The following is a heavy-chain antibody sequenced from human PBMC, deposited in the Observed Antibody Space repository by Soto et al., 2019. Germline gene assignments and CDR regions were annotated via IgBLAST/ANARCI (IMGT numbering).Heavy chain of an antibody. V-gene: IGHV3-21*01. CDR1: GFTFSSYS. D-gene: IGHD4-17*01. J-gene: IGHJ3*02. CDR3: ARANGDYHASDI. CDR2: ISSSSSYI. Sequence: EVQLVESGGGLVKPGGSLRLSCAASGFTFSSYSMNWVRQARGKGLEWVSSISSSSSYIYYADSVKGRFTISRDNAKNSLYLQMNSLRAEETAVYYCARANGDYHASDIWGQGTMVTVSS.